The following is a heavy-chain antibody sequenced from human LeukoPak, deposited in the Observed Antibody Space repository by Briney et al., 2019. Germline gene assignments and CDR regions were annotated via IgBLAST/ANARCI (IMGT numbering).Heavy chain of an antibody. V-gene: IGHV4-59*01. Sequence: PSETLSLTCTVSGGSISSYYWSWIRQPPGKGLEWIGYIYYGGSTNYNPSLKSRVTISVDTSKNQFSLKLSSVTAADTAVYYCASQYSSSSYWFDPWGQGTLVTVSS. CDR2: IYYGGST. CDR1: GGSISSYY. J-gene: IGHJ5*02. D-gene: IGHD6-6*01. CDR3: ASQYSSSSYWFDP.